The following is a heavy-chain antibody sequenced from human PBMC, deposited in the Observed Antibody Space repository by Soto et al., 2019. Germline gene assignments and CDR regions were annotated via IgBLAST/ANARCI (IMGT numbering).Heavy chain of an antibody. V-gene: IGHV4-39*01. Sequence: SETLSLTCTVSGGSIRSPGYYWGWIRQPPGKGPEWIGSIYFSGNTYYNPSLKSRVTISVDTSKSQFSLKLSSVTAADTALYYCERHGGSKTILLQTHINWFDPWGNGTLVTVSS. CDR1: GGSIRSPGYY. J-gene: IGHJ5*02. D-gene: IGHD2-15*01. CDR2: IYFSGNT. CDR3: ERHGGSKTILLQTHINWFDP.